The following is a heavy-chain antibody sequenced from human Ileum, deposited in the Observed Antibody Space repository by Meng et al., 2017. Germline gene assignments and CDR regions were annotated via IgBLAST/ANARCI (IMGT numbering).Heavy chain of an antibody. D-gene: IGHD1-1*01. CDR2: INAGNGNI. Sequence: QVQLVQSGAEVKKVGASVKVSCTASGYTFRNYPLHWVRQAPGQRPEGMGWINAGNGNIKISQKFQGRITITSDTSATAYMELSSLRSEDTAVYFCARENDNWNYFDYWGQGSLVTVSS. V-gene: IGHV1-3*01. CDR1: GYTFRNYP. CDR3: ARENDNWNYFDY. J-gene: IGHJ4*02.